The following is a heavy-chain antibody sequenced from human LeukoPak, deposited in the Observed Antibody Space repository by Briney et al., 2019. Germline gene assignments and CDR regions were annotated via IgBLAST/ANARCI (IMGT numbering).Heavy chain of an antibody. D-gene: IGHD3-22*01. CDR2: INPSGGST. CDR1: GYTFTSYY. CDR3: ARCGYYDSSGYHTPFYYMDV. V-gene: IGHV1-46*01. Sequence: GASVKVSCKASGYTFTSYYMHWVRQAPGQGLEWMGIINPSGGSTSYAQKFQGRATMTRDMSTSTVYMELSSLRSEDTAVYYCARCGYYDSSGYHTPFYYMDVWGKGTTVTVSS. J-gene: IGHJ6*03.